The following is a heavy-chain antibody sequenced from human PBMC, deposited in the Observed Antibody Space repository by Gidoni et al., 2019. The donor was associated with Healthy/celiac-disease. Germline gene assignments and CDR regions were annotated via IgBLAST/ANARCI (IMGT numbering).Heavy chain of an antibody. D-gene: IGHD3-3*01. Sequence: QVQLQQWGAGLLKPSETLSLTCAVYGGSFSGYYWSWIRQPPGKGLEWIGEINHSGSTNYNPSLKSRVTISVDTSKSQFSLKLGSVTAADTAVYYCARAWKGSGRRYYYMDVWGKGTTVTVSS. CDR3: ARAWKGSGRRYYYMDV. J-gene: IGHJ6*03. V-gene: IGHV4-34*01. CDR1: GGSFSGYY. CDR2: INHSGST.